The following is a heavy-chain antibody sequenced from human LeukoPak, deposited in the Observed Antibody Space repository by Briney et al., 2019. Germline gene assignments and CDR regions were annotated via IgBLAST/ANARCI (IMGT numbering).Heavy chain of an antibody. J-gene: IGHJ4*02. V-gene: IGHV1-2*04. CDR2: INPNSGGT. D-gene: IGHD3-9*01. Sequence: ASVKVSCKASGYTLTGYYMHWVRQAPGQGLEWMGWINPNSGGTNYAQKVQGWVTMTRDTSISTAYMELSRLRSDDTAVYYCARGPPDLRYFDWLLDYWGQGTLVTVSS. CDR3: ARGPPDLRYFDWLLDY. CDR1: GYTLTGYY.